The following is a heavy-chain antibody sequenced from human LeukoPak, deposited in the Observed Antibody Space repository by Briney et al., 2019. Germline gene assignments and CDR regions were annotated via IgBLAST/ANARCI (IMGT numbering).Heavy chain of an antibody. D-gene: IGHD2-8*02. V-gene: IGHV4-59*01. Sequence: SETLSLTCTVSGVSISTSCWSWIRQSPGRGLEWVGYRCDDGRDLYNPSLRSRVSRVTISVDASEKQFSLSLRSVTAADTAMYYCARAVLRLAFDIWGQGTMVTVSS. CDR2: RCDDGRD. CDR1: GVSISTSC. J-gene: IGHJ3*02. CDR3: ARAVLRLAFDI.